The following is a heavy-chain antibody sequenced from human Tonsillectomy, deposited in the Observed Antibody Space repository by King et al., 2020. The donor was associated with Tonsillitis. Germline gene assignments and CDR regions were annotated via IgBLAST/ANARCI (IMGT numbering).Heavy chain of an antibody. CDR1: GFSLSNGRMG. D-gene: IGHD6-19*01. V-gene: IGHV2-26*01. J-gene: IGHJ2*01. CDR3: ARIRDSSGWYWYFDL. Sequence: VTLKESGPVLVKPTETLTLTCTVSGFSLSNGRMGVSWIRQPPGKALEWLAHIFSNDEKSCSTSLKSRLTISKDTSKSQVVLTMTNMDPVDTATYYCARIRDSSGWYWYFDLWGRGTLVTVSS. CDR2: IFSNDEK.